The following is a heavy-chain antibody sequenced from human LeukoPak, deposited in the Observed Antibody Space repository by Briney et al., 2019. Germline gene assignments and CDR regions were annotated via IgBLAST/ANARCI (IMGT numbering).Heavy chain of an antibody. J-gene: IGHJ4*02. CDR2: INPNSGGT. D-gene: IGHD6-19*01. Sequence: GASVKVSCKASGYTFTGYYMHWVRQAPGQGLEWMGWINPNSGGTNYAQKFQGRVTMTRDTSISTAYMELSRLRSDDTAVYYCARDLDRSAVATASVYSSGWYSWGQGTLVTVSS. CDR1: GYTFTGYY. V-gene: IGHV1-2*02. CDR3: ARDLDRSAVATASVYSSGWYS.